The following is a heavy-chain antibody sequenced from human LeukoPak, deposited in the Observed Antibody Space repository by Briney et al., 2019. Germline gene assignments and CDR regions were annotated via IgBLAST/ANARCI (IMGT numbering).Heavy chain of an antibody. CDR1: GFSFSSYS. CDR3: ARALTTLTYEGY. V-gene: IGHV3-21*01. CDR2: ISGSNSYI. D-gene: IGHD1-1*01. Sequence: GGSLRLSCAASGFSFSSYSMNWVRQAPGKGLEWVSSISGSNSYIFYADSVKGRFTVSRDNAKDSLYLQMNSLRAEDTAVYYCARALTTLTYEGYWGQGTLVTVSS. J-gene: IGHJ4*02.